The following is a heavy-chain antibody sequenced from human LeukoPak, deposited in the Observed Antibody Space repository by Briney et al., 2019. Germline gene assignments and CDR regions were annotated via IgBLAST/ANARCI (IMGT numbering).Heavy chain of an antibody. CDR3: ARHSTLLWFGELLWEFDY. Sequence: SETLSLTCTVSGYSISSGYYWGWIRQPPGKGLEWIGSIYHSGSTYYNPSLKSRVTISVDTSKNQFSLKLSSVTAADTAVYYCARHSTLLWFGELLWEFDYWGQGTLVTVSS. CDR2: IYHSGST. V-gene: IGHV4-38-2*02. J-gene: IGHJ4*02. D-gene: IGHD3-10*01. CDR1: GYSISSGYY.